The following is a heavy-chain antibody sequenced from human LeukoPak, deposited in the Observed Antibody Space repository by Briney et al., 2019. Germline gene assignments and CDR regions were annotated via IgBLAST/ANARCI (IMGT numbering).Heavy chain of an antibody. V-gene: IGHV4-59*08. J-gene: IGHJ4*02. Sequence: SETLSLTCTVSDGSISSYYWSWIRQPPGKGLEWIGYIYYSGSTNYNPSLKSRVTISVDTSKNQFSLKLSSVTAADTAVYYCARHGPRLVPFDYWGQGTLVTVSS. D-gene: IGHD6-6*01. CDR2: IYYSGST. CDR1: DGSISSYY. CDR3: ARHGPRLVPFDY.